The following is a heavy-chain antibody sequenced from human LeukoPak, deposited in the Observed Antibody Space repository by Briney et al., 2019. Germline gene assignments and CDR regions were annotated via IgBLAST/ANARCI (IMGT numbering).Heavy chain of an antibody. CDR3: ARGSSNDYGDSPVDY. D-gene: IGHD4-17*01. J-gene: IGHJ4*02. CDR2: MNPNSGNT. V-gene: IGHV1-8*01. Sequence: ASVKVSCTASGYTFTSYDINWVRQATGQGLEWMGWMNPNSGNTGYAQKFQGRVTMTRNTSISTAYMELSSLRSEDTAVYYCARGSSNDYGDSPVDYWGQGTLVTVSS. CDR1: GYTFTSYD.